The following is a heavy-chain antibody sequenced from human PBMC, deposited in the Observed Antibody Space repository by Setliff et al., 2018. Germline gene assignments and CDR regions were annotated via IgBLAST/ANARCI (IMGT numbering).Heavy chain of an antibody. J-gene: IGHJ4*02. CDR2: IYYSGST. V-gene: IGHV4-59*11. CDR3: ARDLSSIAVASGGVDY. CDR1: GGSISSHY. D-gene: IGHD6-19*01. Sequence: PSETLSLTCTVSGGSISSHYWSWIRQPPGKGMEWIGPIYYSGSTNYNPTLKSRVTISVDTSKNQFSLKLSSVTAADTAVYYCARDLSSIAVASGGVDYWGQGTLVTVSS.